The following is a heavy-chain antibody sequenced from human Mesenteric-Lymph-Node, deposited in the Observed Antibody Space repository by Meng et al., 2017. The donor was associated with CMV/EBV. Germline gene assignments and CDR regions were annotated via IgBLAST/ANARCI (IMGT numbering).Heavy chain of an antibody. CDR1: GFTFSSYS. CDR2: ISSSGAKT. J-gene: IGHJ6*02. Sequence: GESLKISCAASGFTFSSYSMNWVRQAPGQGLEWVSAISSSGAKTYYADSVKSRFTISRDNSKNTVYLLMNSLRADDTAVYYCASPSDYYYGLDVWGQGTTVTVSS. V-gene: IGHV3-23*01. CDR3: ASPSDYYYGLDV.